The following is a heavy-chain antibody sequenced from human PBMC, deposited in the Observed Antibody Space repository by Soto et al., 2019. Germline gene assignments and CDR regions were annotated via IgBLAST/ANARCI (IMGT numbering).Heavy chain of an antibody. J-gene: IGHJ6*02. Sequence: GGSLRLSCAASGFTFSDYYMSWIRQAPGKGLEWVSYISSSSSYTNYADSVKGRFTISRDNAKNSLYLQMNSLRAEDTAVYYCARDIGTVTVTAAYSSDMDAWGQGTPLPVS. V-gene: IGHV3-11*06. CDR1: GFTFSDYY. CDR3: ARDIGTVTVTAAYSSDMDA. D-gene: IGHD4-4*01. CDR2: ISSSSSYT.